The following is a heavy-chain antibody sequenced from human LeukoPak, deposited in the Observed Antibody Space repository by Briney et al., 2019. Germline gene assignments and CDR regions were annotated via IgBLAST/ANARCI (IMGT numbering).Heavy chain of an antibody. CDR1: GFTFSDYY. D-gene: IGHD6-13*01. CDR3: TRYGSSSYYYYYRDV. V-gene: IGHV3-11*04. CDR2: ISSSGSTI. J-gene: IGHJ6*03. Sequence: PGGSLRLSCAASGFTFSDYYMSWIREAPGKGLEWVSYISSSGSTIYYADSVKGRFTISRDNAKNSLYLQMNSLRAEDTAVYYCTRYGSSSYYYYYRDVWGKGTTVTVSS.